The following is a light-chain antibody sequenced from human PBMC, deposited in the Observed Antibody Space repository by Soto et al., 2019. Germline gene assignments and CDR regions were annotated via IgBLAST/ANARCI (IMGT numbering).Light chain of an antibody. J-gene: IGKJ2*01. CDR2: AAS. CDR3: QQSYSTLYT. V-gene: IGKV1-39*01. Sequence: DIQMTQSPSSLSASVGDRVTITCRASQSISSYLNWYQQKPVKAPKLLIYAASSLQSGVPSRFSGSGSWTAFTLTISSLQPADFETYYCQQSYSTLYTFGKGTKLESK. CDR1: QSISSY.